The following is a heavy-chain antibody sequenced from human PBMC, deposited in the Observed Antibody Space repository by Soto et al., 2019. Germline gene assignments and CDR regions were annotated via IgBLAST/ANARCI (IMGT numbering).Heavy chain of an antibody. Sequence: ASVKVSCKASGGTFSSYAISWVRQAPGQGLEWMGGIIPIFGTANYAQKFQGRVTITADESTSTAYMELSSLRSEDTAVYYCARDNLPRDWFDPWGQGTLVTVSS. CDR1: GGTFSSYA. V-gene: IGHV1-69*13. CDR3: ARDNLPRDWFDP. J-gene: IGHJ5*02. CDR2: IIPIFGTA.